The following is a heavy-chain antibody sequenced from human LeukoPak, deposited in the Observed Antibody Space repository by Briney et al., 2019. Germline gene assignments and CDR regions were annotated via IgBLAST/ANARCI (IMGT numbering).Heavy chain of an antibody. CDR3: AKDQATMVRGVIGNWYFDL. CDR1: GFTFSSYA. V-gene: IGHV3-23*01. D-gene: IGHD3-10*01. Sequence: GGSLRLSCAAPGFTFSSYAMSWVRQAPGKGLEWVSAISGSGGSTYYADAVKGRFTISRDNSKNTLYLQMNSLRAEDTAVYYCAKDQATMVRGVIGNWYFDLWGRGTLVTVSS. CDR2: ISGSGGST. J-gene: IGHJ2*01.